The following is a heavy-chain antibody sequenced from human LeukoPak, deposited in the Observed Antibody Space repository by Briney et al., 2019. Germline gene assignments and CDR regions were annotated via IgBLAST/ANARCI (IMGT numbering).Heavy chain of an antibody. V-gene: IGHV4-4*09. D-gene: IGHD5-18*01. CDR1: GGSISSYS. J-gene: IGHJ4*02. CDR2: IYTSGST. Sequence: SETLSLTCTVSGGSISSYSWSWIRQPPGKGLEWIGYIYTSGSTNYNPSLKSRVTISVDTSKNQFSLKLSSVTAADTAVYYCARGYSYGYLPGYWGQGTLVTVSS. CDR3: ARGYSYGYLPGY.